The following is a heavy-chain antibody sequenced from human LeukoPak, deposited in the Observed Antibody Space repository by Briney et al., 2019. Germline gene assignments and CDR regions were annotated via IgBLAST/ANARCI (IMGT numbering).Heavy chain of an antibody. Sequence: EGSLRLSCAASGFTFSSYEMNWVRQAPGKGLEWVSYISSSGSTIYYADSVKGRFTISRDNAKNSLYLQMNSLRAENTAVYYCARALAAAGMGLDYWGQGTLVTVSS. D-gene: IGHD6-13*01. CDR2: ISSSGSTI. CDR3: ARALAAAGMGLDY. J-gene: IGHJ4*02. V-gene: IGHV3-48*03. CDR1: GFTFSSYE.